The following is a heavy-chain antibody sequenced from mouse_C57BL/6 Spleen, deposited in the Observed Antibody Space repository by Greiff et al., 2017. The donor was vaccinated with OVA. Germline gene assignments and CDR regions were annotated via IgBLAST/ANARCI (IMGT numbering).Heavy chain of an antibody. V-gene: IGHV2-2*01. CDR2: IWSGGST. J-gene: IGHJ1*03. CDR3: ARDYGSSYCWYFDV. Sequence: QVQLKESGPGLVQPSQSLSITCTVSGFSLTSYGVHWVRQSPGKGLEWLGVIWSGGSTDYNAAFISRLSISKDNSKSQVFFKMNSLQADDTAIYYCARDYGSSYCWYFDVWGTGTTVTVSS. CDR1: GFSLTSYG. D-gene: IGHD1-1*01.